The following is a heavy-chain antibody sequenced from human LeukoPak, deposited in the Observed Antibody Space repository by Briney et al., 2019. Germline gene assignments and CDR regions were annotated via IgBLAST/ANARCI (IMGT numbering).Heavy chain of an antibody. CDR2: ISWRSSDI. V-gene: IGHV3-21*01. CDR1: GFTLSSHN. CDR3: ATRYCTISACRASSYHCMDN. Sequence: PGGSLRLSCVASGFTLSSHNMKWVRQAPGKRLEWVSSISWRSSDIEYADSVKGRFTISRDNAKHSPFLQMNSLRAEDTAVYYCATRYCTISACRASSYHCMDNWGKGTTVTVSS. D-gene: IGHD2-8*01. J-gene: IGHJ6*03.